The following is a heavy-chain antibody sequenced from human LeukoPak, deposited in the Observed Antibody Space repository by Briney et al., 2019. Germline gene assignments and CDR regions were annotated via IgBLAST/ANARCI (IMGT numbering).Heavy chain of an antibody. CDR3: ARAVGATMPHFDY. J-gene: IGHJ4*02. CDR2: IIPILGIA. CDR1: AGTFSIYT. V-gene: IGHV1-69*02. Sequence: AVTVSFKASAGTFSIYTISWGRQGPGQGLEWMGRIIPILGIANYAQKFQGRVTITADKSTSTAYMELSSLRSEDTAVYYCARAVGATMPHFDYWGQGTLVTVSS. D-gene: IGHD1-26*01.